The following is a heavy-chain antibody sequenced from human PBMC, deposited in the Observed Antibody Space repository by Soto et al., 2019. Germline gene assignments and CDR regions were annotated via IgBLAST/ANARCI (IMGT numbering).Heavy chain of an antibody. CDR2: IDPSDSYT. Sequence: PGESLKISCKGSGYSFTSYWISWVRQMPGKGLEWMGRIDPSDSYTNYSPSFQGHVTISADKSISTAYLQWSSLKASDTAMYYCARQLGLEWSRDAFDIWGQGTMVTVSS. V-gene: IGHV5-10-1*01. J-gene: IGHJ3*02. D-gene: IGHD3-3*01. CDR3: ARQLGLEWSRDAFDI. CDR1: GYSFTSYW.